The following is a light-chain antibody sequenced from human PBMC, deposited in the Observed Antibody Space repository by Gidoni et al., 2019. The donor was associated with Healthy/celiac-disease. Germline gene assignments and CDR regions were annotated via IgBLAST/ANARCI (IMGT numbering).Light chain of an antibody. V-gene: IGKV3-11*01. Sequence: EIVLTQSPATLSLSPGERATLSCRASQSVSSYLAWYQQQPGQAPRTPINDASDRSTGTPARFSGSGSATDFTLTCSSLESEDFAVYCCQQRSNWPWAFGQGTKVEIK. CDR1: QSVSSY. CDR2: DAS. J-gene: IGKJ1*01. CDR3: QQRSNWPWA.